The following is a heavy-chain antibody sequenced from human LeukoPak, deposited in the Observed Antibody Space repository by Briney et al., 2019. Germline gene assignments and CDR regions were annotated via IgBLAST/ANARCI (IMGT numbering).Heavy chain of an antibody. D-gene: IGHD4-17*01. CDR2: IYYSGST. J-gene: IGHJ4*02. CDR3: ARDSGGDYFDY. CDR1: GGSISSYY. Sequence: SETLSLTCTVSGGSISSYYWSWIRQPPGKGLEWIGYIYYSGSTNYNPSLKSRVTISVDTSKNQFSLKLSSVTAADTAVYYCARDSGGDYFDYWGQGTLVTVSS. V-gene: IGHV4-59*01.